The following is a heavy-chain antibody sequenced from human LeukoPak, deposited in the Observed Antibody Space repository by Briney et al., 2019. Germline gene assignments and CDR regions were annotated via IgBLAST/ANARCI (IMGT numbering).Heavy chain of an antibody. D-gene: IGHD3-22*01. Sequence: GASVKVSCKASGYTFTGYYMHWVRQAPGQGLEWMGWINPNSGGTNYAQKFQGRVTITADESTSTAYMELSSLRSEDTAVYYCARGQGLFDASTYFDYWGQGTLVTVSS. J-gene: IGHJ4*02. CDR2: INPNSGGT. CDR1: GYTFTGYY. V-gene: IGHV1-2*02. CDR3: ARGQGLFDASTYFDY.